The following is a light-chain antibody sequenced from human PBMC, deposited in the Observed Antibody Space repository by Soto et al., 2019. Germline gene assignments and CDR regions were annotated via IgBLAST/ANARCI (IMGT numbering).Light chain of an antibody. CDR3: QQSYSTPV. J-gene: IGKJ2*01. CDR1: QSISSY. V-gene: IGKV1-39*01. CDR2: AAS. Sequence: DIQMTQSPSSLSASVGDRVTITCRASQSISSYLNWYQQKPGKAPKLLIYAASSLQSGVPSRFSGSGSRKDFTLTISRLQPEDFATYYCQQSYSTPVFGQGTKLEIK.